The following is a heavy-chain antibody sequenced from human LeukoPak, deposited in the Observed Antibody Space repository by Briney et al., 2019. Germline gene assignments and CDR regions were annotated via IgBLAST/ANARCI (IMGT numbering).Heavy chain of an antibody. CDR1: GFTFSSYG. J-gene: IGHJ4*02. CDR2: ISGSGGST. D-gene: IGHD2-21*01. CDR3: AKAPVTSCRGAYCYPFDS. Sequence: GGSLRLSCAASGFTFSSYGMSWVRQAPGKGLEWVSAISGSGGSTYYADSVKGRFTISRDNSKNTLYLQMNSLRAEDAAVYFCAKAPVTSCRGAYCYPFDSWGQGTLVTVSS. V-gene: IGHV3-23*01.